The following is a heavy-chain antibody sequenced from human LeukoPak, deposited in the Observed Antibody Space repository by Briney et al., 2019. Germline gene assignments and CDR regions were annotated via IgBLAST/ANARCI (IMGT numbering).Heavy chain of an antibody. J-gene: IGHJ4*02. CDR2: FSYSEST. CDR1: GGSFSSYY. CDR3: ARGPLDSGYTYFDY. D-gene: IGHD5-12*01. Sequence: PSETLSLTCTVSGGSFSSYYWSWIRQPPGKGLEWIGYFSYSESTNYNPSLKSRVTISVDTSKNQFSLKLSSVTAADTAVYYCARGPLDSGYTYFDYWGQGTLVSVAS. V-gene: IGHV4-59*01.